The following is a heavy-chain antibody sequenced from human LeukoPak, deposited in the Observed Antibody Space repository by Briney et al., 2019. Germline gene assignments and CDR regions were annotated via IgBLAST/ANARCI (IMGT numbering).Heavy chain of an antibody. Sequence: ASVKVSCKASGYTFTGYYMHWVRQAPGQGLEWMGWINPNSGGTNYAQKFQGRVTMTRDTSISTAYMELSRLRSDDTAVYYCARDSRIAVAGIWDAFDIWGQGTMVTVSS. CDR1: GYTFTGYY. D-gene: IGHD6-19*01. CDR2: INPNSGGT. V-gene: IGHV1-2*02. J-gene: IGHJ3*02. CDR3: ARDSRIAVAGIWDAFDI.